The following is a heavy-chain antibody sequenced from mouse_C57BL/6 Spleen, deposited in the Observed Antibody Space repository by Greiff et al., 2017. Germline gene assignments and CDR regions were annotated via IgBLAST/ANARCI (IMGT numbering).Heavy chain of an antibody. D-gene: IGHD3-3*01. CDR1: GFTFSNYW. J-gene: IGHJ2*01. V-gene: IGHV6-3*01. CDR3: TGGLYFDY. CDR2: IRLKSDNYAT. Sequence: EVNVVESGGGLVQPGGSMKLSCVASGFTFSNYWMNWVRQSPEKGLEWVAQIRLKSDNYATNYAESVKGRFTISRDDSKSSVYLQMNNLRAEDTGIYYCTGGLYFDYWGQGTTLTVSS.